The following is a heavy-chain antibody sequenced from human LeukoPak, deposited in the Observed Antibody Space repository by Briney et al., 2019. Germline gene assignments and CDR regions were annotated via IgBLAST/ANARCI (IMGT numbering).Heavy chain of an antibody. J-gene: IGHJ3*02. Sequence: SETLSLTCTVSGDSITGFYWNWIRQPPGKGLEWIGYIHYSGSTNYNPSLKSRVTISVDTSKNQFSLKLSSVTAADTAVYYCARKGYCSSTSCYKVDAFDIWGQGTMVTVSS. CDR1: GDSITGFY. V-gene: IGHV4-59*01. CDR3: ARKGYCSSTSCYKVDAFDI. CDR2: IHYSGST. D-gene: IGHD2-2*02.